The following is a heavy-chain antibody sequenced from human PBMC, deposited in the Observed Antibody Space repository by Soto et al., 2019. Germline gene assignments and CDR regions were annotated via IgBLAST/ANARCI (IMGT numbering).Heavy chain of an antibody. J-gene: IGHJ4*02. V-gene: IGHV3-30-3*01. CDR3: ARPVTTVETHDY. CDR1: GFTFSSYA. CDR2: ISYDGSNK. Sequence: HPGGSLRLSCAASGFTFSSYAMHWVRQAPGKGLEWVAVISYDGSNKYYADSVKGRFTISRDNSKNTLYLQMNSLRAEDTAVYYCARPVTTVETHDYWGQGTLVTVSS. D-gene: IGHD4-17*01.